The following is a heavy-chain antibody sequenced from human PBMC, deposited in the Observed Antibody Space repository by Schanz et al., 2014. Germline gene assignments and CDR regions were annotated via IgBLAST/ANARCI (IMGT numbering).Heavy chain of an antibody. D-gene: IGHD2-15*01. Sequence: ESGGGLVQPGGSLRLSCAASGFTFNSYAMTWVRQAPGKGLEWVSSISHSGGSKYYADSVKGRFTISRDNSENTLYLQMNSLSADDTAVFYCAKGMGYCSGGTCYDYYYYGLAVWGQGTTVTVSS. V-gene: IGHV3-23*01. CDR3: AKGMGYCSGGTCYDYYYYGLAV. CDR1: GFTFNSYA. J-gene: IGHJ6*02. CDR2: ISHSGGSK.